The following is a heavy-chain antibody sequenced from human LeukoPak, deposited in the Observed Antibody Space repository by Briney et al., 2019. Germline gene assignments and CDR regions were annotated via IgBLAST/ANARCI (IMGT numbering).Heavy chain of an antibody. Sequence: GGSLRLSCAASGFTFSSYSMDWVRQAPGKGLEWVSSISSSSSYIYYADSVKGRFTISRDNAKNTLYLQMNSPRAEDTAVYYCAKDPSSSGYRVGYWGQGTLVTVSS. D-gene: IGHD6-25*01. J-gene: IGHJ4*02. CDR3: AKDPSSSGYRVGY. CDR1: GFTFSSYS. CDR2: ISSSSSYI. V-gene: IGHV3-21*04.